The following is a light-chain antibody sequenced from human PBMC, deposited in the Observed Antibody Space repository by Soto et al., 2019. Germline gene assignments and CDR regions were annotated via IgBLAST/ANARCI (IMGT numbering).Light chain of an antibody. CDR3: QKYENLPT. J-gene: IGKJ4*01. CDR2: DAS. CDR1: QDISNY. V-gene: IGKV1-33*01. Sequence: DIQMTQSPSSLSASVGDRVTITCQASQDISNYLNWYQQKPGKAPKLLIYDASKLETGVPSRFSGSGSVTDFTFTISSLQPEDIATYFCQKYENLPTFGGGTKVDIK.